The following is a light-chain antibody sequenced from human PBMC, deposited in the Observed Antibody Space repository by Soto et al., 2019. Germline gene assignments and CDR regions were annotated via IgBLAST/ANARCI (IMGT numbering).Light chain of an antibody. V-gene: IGKV3-11*01. CDR1: QSVNSY. CDR3: QQRSNWPPA. Sequence: EIVLTQSTATLSLSPGERANLSCRASQSVNSYLAWYQQKPGQGPRLLIYDASNRATGIPARFSGSGSGTDFTLTISRLEPEDLAVYYCQQRSNWPPAFGGGTKVEIK. J-gene: IGKJ4*01. CDR2: DAS.